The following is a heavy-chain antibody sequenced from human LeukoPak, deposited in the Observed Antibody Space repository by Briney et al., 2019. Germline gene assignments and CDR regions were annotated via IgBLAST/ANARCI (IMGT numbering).Heavy chain of an antibody. CDR3: AREDSSGWYWGFDY. CDR2: INPNSGGT. V-gene: IGHV1-2*02. Sequence: ASVKVSCKASGYTFTGYYMHWVRQAPGQGLGWMGWINPNSGGTNYAQKFQGRVTMTRDTSISTAYMELSRLRSDDTAVYYCAREDSSGWYWGFDYWGQGTLVTVSS. J-gene: IGHJ4*02. D-gene: IGHD6-19*01. CDR1: GYTFTGYY.